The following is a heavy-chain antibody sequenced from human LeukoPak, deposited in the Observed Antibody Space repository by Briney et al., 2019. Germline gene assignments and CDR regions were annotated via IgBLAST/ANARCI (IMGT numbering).Heavy chain of an antibody. D-gene: IGHD6-6*01. CDR1: GGSISNYY. Sequence: SETLSLTCTVSGGSISNYYWSWIRQPPGKGLEWIGYIYYSGSTNYNPSLKSRVTISVDTSKNQFSLKLSSVTAVDTAVYYCARAEYSSSNYYYYYMDVWGKGTTVTVSS. V-gene: IGHV4-59*01. CDR2: IYYSGST. CDR3: ARAEYSSSNYYYYYMDV. J-gene: IGHJ6*03.